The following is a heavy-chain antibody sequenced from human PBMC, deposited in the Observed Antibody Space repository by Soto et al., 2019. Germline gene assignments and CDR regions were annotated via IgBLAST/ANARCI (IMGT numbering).Heavy chain of an antibody. D-gene: IGHD6-13*01. CDR1: GFTFTTYG. CDR2: MNPNTYIT. V-gene: IGHV1-8*01. J-gene: IGHJ3*02. Sequence: ASVKVSCKASGFTFTTYGINWVRQATGQGLGWMGWMNPNTYITDYAQDFQGRLTMTRNTSISTAYMELSSLRSDDTAVYYFARDICLGGVIAAAGDDAFDIWGQGTMVTVSS. CDR3: ARDICLGGVIAAAGDDAFDI.